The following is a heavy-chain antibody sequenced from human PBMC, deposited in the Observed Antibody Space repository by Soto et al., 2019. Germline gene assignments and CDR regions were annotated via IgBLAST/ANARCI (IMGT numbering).Heavy chain of an antibody. J-gene: IGHJ4*02. CDR3: VRGEATGTPFIDY. V-gene: IGHV3-21*01. CDR2: ISSSSSYM. Sequence: EVQVVESGGGLVKPGGSLRLSCAASGFTFSSYTMNWVRQAPGKGLEWVSSISSSSSYMYYADSVKGRFTISRDNAKKSLNLQINSLRAEDTAVYYCVRGEATGTPFIDYWGQGTLVTVSS. CDR1: GFTFSSYT. D-gene: IGHD1-1*01.